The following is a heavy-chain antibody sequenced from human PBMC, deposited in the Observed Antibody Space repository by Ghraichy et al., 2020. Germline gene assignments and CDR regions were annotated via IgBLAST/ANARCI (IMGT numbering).Heavy chain of an antibody. CDR1: GGSISSNY. D-gene: IGHD4-17*01. CDR3: ARDRYGESDY. J-gene: IGHJ4*02. CDR2: IYYSGST. Sequence: SETLSLTCTVSGGSISSNYWSWIRQPPGKGLEWIGYIYYSGSTNYNPSLKSRVTISVDTSKNQFSLKLSSVTAADTAVYYCARDRYGESDYWGQGTLVTVSS. V-gene: IGHV4-59*01.